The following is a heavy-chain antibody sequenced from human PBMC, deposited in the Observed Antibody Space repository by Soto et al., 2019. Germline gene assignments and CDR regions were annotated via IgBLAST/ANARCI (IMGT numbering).Heavy chain of an antibody. CDR2: IKQDGGDK. CDR3: ARVAGLAGHV. V-gene: IGHV3-7*01. D-gene: IGHD6-19*01. J-gene: IGHJ4*02. CDR1: GFTFSSYW. Sequence: EAQLMESGGGLVQPGGSLRLSCAASGFTFSSYWMSWVRQAPGKGLEWVANIKQDGGDKYYVDSVKGRFIISRDNAKNSLYLQMDGLRAEDTAVYYCARVAGLAGHVWGQGTLVTVSS.